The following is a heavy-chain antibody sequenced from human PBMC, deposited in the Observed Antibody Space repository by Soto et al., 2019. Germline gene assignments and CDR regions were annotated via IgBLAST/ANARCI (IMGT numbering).Heavy chain of an antibody. D-gene: IGHD2-2*02. V-gene: IGHV1-69*01. J-gene: IGHJ6*02. CDR3: ARDRPSIVVVPAAIVDYYGMDV. CDR1: GGTFSSYA. CDR2: IIPIFGTA. Sequence: QVQLVQSGAEVKKPGSSVKVSCKASGGTFSSYAISWVRQAPGQGLEWMGGIIPIFGTANYAQKFQGRVTITADEPTSTAYMELSSLRSEDTAVYYCARDRPSIVVVPAAIVDYYGMDVWGQGTTVTVSS.